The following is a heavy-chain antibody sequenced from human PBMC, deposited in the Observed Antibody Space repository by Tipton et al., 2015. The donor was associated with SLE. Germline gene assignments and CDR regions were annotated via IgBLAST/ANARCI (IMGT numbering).Heavy chain of an antibody. Sequence: GLVKPSETLSLTCAVYGGSFSGYYWSWIRQPPGKGLEWIGEINHSGSTNYNPSLKSRVTISVDTSKNQFSLKLSSVTAADTAVYYCARHQRVVVAAYYFDYWGQGTLVTVSS. D-gene: IGHD2-15*01. J-gene: IGHJ4*02. V-gene: IGHV4-34*01. CDR3: ARHQRVVVAAYYFDY. CDR1: GGSFSGYY. CDR2: INHSGST.